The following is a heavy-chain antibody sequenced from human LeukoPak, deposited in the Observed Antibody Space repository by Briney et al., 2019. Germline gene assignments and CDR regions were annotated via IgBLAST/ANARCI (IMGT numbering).Heavy chain of an antibody. Sequence: SETLSLTCAVYGGSFSGYYWSWIRRPPGKGLEWIGEINHSGSTNYNPSLKSRVTISVDTSKNQFSLELSSVTAADTAVYYCARSGEGNDFDYWGQGTLVTVSS. CDR1: GGSFSGYY. CDR3: ARSGEGNDFDY. V-gene: IGHV4-34*01. J-gene: IGHJ4*02. D-gene: IGHD3-10*01. CDR2: INHSGST.